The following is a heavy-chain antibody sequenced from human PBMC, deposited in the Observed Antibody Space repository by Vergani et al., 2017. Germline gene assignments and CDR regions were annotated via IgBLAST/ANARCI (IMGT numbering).Heavy chain of an antibody. J-gene: IGHJ3*02. CDR3: AKDMDTAIGNAFDI. Sequence: QVQLVESGGGVVQPGRSLRLSCAASGFTFSSYGMHWVRQAPGKGLEWVAVISYDGSNKYYADSVKGRFTISRDNSKNTLYLQMNSLRAEDTAVYYCAKDMDTAIGNAFDIWGQGTMVTVSS. D-gene: IGHD5-18*01. V-gene: IGHV3-30*18. CDR1: GFTFSSYG. CDR2: ISYDGSNK.